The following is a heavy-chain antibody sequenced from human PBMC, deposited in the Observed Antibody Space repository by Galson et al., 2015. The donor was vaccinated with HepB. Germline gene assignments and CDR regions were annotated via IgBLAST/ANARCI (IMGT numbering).Heavy chain of an antibody. CDR3: AKEQRRKYSYGYYFDY. CDR2: ISYDGSNK. Sequence: SLRLSCAASGFTFSSYGMHWVRQAPGKGLEWVAVISYDGSNKYYADSVKGRFTISRDNSKNTLYLQMNSLRAEDTAVYYCAKEQRRKYSYGYYFDYWGQGTLVTVSS. V-gene: IGHV3-30*18. CDR1: GFTFSSYG. D-gene: IGHD5-18*01. J-gene: IGHJ4*02.